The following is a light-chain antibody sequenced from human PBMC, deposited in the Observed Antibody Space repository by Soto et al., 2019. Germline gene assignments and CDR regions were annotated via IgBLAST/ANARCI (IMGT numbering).Light chain of an antibody. CDR3: QQYSSYWT. CDR1: QSISSW. CDR2: DAS. V-gene: IGKV1-5*01. J-gene: IGKJ1*01. Sequence: DIQMTQSPSTLSASVGDRVTITCRARQSISSWLAWYQQKPGKAPNLLIYDASSLESGVPSRFSGSGSGTEFTLTISSLQPDDFATYYCQQYSSYWTFGQGTKVDIK.